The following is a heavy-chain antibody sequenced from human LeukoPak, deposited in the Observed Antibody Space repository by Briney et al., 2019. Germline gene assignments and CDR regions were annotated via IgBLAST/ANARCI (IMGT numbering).Heavy chain of an antibody. Sequence: PSETLSLTCTVSGYSISSGYYWGWIRQPPGKGLEWIGSIYYSGSTYYNPSLKSRVTISVDTSKNQFSLKLSSVTAADTAVYYCARDADSSGYFYPHFDYWGQGTLVTVSS. CDR2: IYYSGST. V-gene: IGHV4-38-2*02. D-gene: IGHD3-22*01. CDR3: ARDADSSGYFYPHFDY. J-gene: IGHJ4*02. CDR1: GYSISSGYY.